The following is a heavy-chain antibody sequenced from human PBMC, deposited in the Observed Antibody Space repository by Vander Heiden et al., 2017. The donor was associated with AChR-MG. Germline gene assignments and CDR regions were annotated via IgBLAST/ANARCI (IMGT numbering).Heavy chain of an antibody. Sequence: QVQLVQSGAEVKKPGSSVKVSCKASGGTFSSYAISWVRQAPGQGLEWMGGIIPIFGTANYAQKFQGRVTITADKSTSTAYMELSSLRSEDTAVYYCARFGGDSSGYYPYYYYYMDVWGKGTTVTVSS. D-gene: IGHD3-22*01. CDR1: GGTFSSYA. V-gene: IGHV1-69*06. CDR2: IIPIFGTA. CDR3: ARFGGDSSGYYPYYYYYMDV. J-gene: IGHJ6*03.